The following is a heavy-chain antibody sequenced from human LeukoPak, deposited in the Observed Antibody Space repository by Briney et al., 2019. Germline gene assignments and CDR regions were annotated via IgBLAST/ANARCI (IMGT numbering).Heavy chain of an antibody. Sequence: SETLSLTCTVSGGSISSSSYYWGWIRQPPGKGLEWIGSIYYSGSTYYNPSLKSRVTISVDTSKNQLSLKLSSVTAADTAVYYCARLGIAAAGTRRNKPVLDRYYYYGMDVWGQGTTVTVSS. CDR2: IYYSGST. D-gene: IGHD6-13*01. CDR1: GGSISSSSYY. J-gene: IGHJ6*02. V-gene: IGHV4-39*01. CDR3: ARLGIAAAGTRRNKPVLDRYYYYGMDV.